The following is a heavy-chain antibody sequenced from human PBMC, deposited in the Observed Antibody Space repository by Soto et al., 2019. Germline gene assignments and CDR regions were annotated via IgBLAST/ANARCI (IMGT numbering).Heavy chain of an antibody. CDR2: IWYDGSNK. D-gene: IGHD6-13*01. CDR3: ARGAPGVIAAAGTRIFDY. Sequence: QVQLVESGGSVVQPGRSLRLSCAASGFTFSSYGMHWVRQAPGKGLEWVAVIWYDGSNKYYADSVKGRFTISRDNSKNTLYLQMNSLRAEDTAVYYCARGAPGVIAAAGTRIFDYWGQGTLVTVSS. J-gene: IGHJ4*02. V-gene: IGHV3-33*01. CDR1: GFTFSSYG.